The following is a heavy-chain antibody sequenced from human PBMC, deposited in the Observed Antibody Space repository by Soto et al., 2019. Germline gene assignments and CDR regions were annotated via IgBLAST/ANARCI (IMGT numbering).Heavy chain of an antibody. Sequence: SGPTLVNPTQTLTLTCTFSGFSLSTSGMRVSWIRQPPGKALEWLARTDWDDDKFYSISLKTRLTISKDTSKNQVVLTMTNMDPVDTATYYCARTPSRFSGSDAFDIWGQGTMVTVSS. D-gene: IGHD3-10*01. CDR2: TDWDDDK. V-gene: IGHV2-70*04. CDR1: GFSLSTSGMR. CDR3: ARTPSRFSGSDAFDI. J-gene: IGHJ3*02.